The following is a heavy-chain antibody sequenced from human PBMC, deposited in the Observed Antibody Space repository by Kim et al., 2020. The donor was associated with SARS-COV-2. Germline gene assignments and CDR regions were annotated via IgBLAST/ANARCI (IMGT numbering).Heavy chain of an antibody. CDR1: VYTFTNHA. J-gene: IGHJ4*02. Sequence: ASVKVSCKASVYTFTNHARNGVRQAPGQGLDWMGWINTDTGSPTYAQGFTGRFGFSVDTSLTTAYLQITSLEAEDTALHYCARVFLGCYRYVDYWGQGTLVTVSS. CDR3: ARVFLGCYRYVDY. CDR2: INTDTGSP. D-gene: IGHD3-16*02. V-gene: IGHV7-4-1*02.